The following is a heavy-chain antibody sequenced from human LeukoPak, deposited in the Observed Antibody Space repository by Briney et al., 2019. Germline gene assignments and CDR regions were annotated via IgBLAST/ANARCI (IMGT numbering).Heavy chain of an antibody. CDR2: IYYSGST. J-gene: IGHJ4*02. Sequence: ASETLSLTCTVSGGSISSGDYYWSWIRQPPGKGLEWIGYIYYSGSTYYNPSLKSRVTISVDTSKNQFSLKLSSVTAADTAVYYCARELAMVGYFDYWGQGTLVTVSS. CDR3: ARELAMVGYFDY. V-gene: IGHV4-30-4*01. CDR1: GGSISSGDYY. D-gene: IGHD5-18*01.